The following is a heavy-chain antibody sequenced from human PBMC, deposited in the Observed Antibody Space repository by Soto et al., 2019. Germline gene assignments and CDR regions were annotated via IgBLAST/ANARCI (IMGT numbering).Heavy chain of an antibody. CDR2: ISAYNGNT. CDR3: ARVVPAAHALLYDILTGYPHFDY. Sequence: ASVKVSCKASGYTFTSYGISWVRQAPGQGLEWMGWISAYNGNTNYAQKLQGRVTMTTDTSTSTAYMELRSLRSDDTAVYYCARVVPAAHALLYDILTGYPHFDYWGQGTLVTLPS. V-gene: IGHV1-18*01. D-gene: IGHD3-9*01. J-gene: IGHJ4*02. CDR1: GYTFTSYG.